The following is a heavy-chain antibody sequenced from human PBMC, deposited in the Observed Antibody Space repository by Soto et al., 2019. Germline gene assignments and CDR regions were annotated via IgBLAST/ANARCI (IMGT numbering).Heavy chain of an antibody. V-gene: IGHV4-39*01. J-gene: IGHJ6*02. CDR3: AAQYYYGSGSYYVYYYYYGMDV. Sequence: SETLSLTCTVSGGSISSSSYYWGWIRQPPGKGLEWIGSIYYSRSTYYKQSLKSRDTISVDTSKKQISLQLSYETAADTAVYYCAAQYYYGSGSYYVYYYYYGMDVWGQGTTVT. CDR2: IYYSRST. D-gene: IGHD3-10*01. CDR1: GGSISSSSYY.